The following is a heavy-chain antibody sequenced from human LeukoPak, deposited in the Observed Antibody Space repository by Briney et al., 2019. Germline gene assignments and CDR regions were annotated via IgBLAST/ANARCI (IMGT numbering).Heavy chain of an antibody. V-gene: IGHV4-59*12. J-gene: IGHJ5*02. CDR3: ARVNNWFDP. CDR1: GGSISSYY. Sequence: SETLSLTCTVSGGSISSYYWSWIRQPPGKGLEWIGYIYYSGSTYYNPSLKSRVTISVDTSKNQFSLKLSSVTAADTAVYYCARVNNWFDPWGQGTLVTVSS. CDR2: IYYSGST.